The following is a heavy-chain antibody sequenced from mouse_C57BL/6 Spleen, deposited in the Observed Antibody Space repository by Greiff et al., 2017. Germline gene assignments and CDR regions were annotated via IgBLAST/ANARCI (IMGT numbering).Heavy chain of an antibody. J-gene: IGHJ2*01. V-gene: IGHV5-4*01. Sequence: DVKLVESGGGLVKPGGSLKLSCAASGFTFSSYAMSWVRQTPEKRLEWVATISDGGSYTYYPDNVKGRFTISRDNAKNNLYLQMSHLKSEDTAMYYCARDFPYYFDYWGQGTTLTVSS. CDR3: ARDFPYYFDY. CDR1: GFTFSSYA. CDR2: ISDGGSYT.